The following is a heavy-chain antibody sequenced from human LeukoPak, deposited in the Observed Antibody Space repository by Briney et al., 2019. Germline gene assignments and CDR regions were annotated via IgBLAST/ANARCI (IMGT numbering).Heavy chain of an antibody. Sequence: SETLSLTCTVSGDSISSGSYYWSWIRQPAGKGLEWIGRIYTSGSTNYNPSLKSRVTISVDTSKNQFSLKLSSVTAADTAMYYCARAGATGKDPFDYWGQGTLVTVSS. CDR2: IYTSGST. V-gene: IGHV4-61*02. CDR3: ARAGATGKDPFDY. D-gene: IGHD1-26*01. CDR1: GDSISSGSYY. J-gene: IGHJ4*02.